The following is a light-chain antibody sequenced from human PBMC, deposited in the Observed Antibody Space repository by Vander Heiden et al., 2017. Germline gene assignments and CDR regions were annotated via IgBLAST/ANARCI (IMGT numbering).Light chain of an antibody. V-gene: IGLV2-14*01. J-gene: IGLJ2*01. CDR3: SSYRSSSTRV. CDR2: EVS. Sequence: QSALTQPASVSESPGQSITISCTGTSSNIGGYNYVSWYQQHPGKAPNLMIYEVSNRPSGVSTRFSGSKSGNTASLTISALQAEDEADYYCSSYRSSSTRVFGGGTKLTVL. CDR1: SSNIGGYNY.